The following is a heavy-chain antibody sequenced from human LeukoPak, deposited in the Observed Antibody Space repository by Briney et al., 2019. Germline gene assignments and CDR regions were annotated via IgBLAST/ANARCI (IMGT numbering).Heavy chain of an antibody. V-gene: IGHV3-7*01. CDR1: GFTFSSYW. Sequence: AGGSLRLSCAASGFTFSSYWMSWVRQAPGKGLEWVANIKRDGSEKYYVDSVKGRFTISRDNAKNSLYLQMNSLRAEDTAVYYCARVRAYYGSGSYYYYYGMDVWGQGTTVTVSS. J-gene: IGHJ6*02. CDR2: IKRDGSEK. D-gene: IGHD3-10*01. CDR3: ARVRAYYGSGSYYYYYGMDV.